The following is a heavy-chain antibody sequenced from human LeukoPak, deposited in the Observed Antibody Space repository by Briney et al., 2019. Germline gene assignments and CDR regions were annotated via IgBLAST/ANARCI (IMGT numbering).Heavy chain of an antibody. V-gene: IGHV1-69*05. J-gene: IGHJ6*03. CDR2: IIPIFGTA. Sequence: GASVKVSCKASGGTFSSYAISWVRQAPGQGLEWMGGIIPIFGTANYAQKFQSRVTITTDESTSTAYMELSSLRSEDTAVYYCARGGNTNGWEYYYYYYMDVWGKGTTVTVSS. D-gene: IGHD1-26*01. CDR1: GGTFSSYA. CDR3: ARGGNTNGWEYYYYYYMDV.